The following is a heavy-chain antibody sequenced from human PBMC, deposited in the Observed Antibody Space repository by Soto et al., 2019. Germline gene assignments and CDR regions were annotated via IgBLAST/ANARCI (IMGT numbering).Heavy chain of an antibody. CDR1: GYTFTSYD. J-gene: IGHJ5*02. D-gene: IGHD4-17*01. CDR3: ARDYGDGTYNWFDP. Sequence: ASVKVSCKASGYTFTSYDINWVRQATGQGLEWMGWMNPNSGNTGYAQKFQGRVTMTRNTSITTAYMELSGLRSEDTAVYYCARDYGDGTYNWFDPWSQGTLVTVSS. CDR2: MNPNSGNT. V-gene: IGHV1-8*01.